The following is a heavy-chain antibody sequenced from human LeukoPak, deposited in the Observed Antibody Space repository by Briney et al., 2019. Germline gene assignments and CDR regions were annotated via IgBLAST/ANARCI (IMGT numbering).Heavy chain of an antibody. CDR2: IKSTTDGGTT. CDR3: TTQTSEGLLALDY. J-gene: IGHJ4*02. V-gene: IGHV3-15*07. CDR1: GFTFSNAW. D-gene: IGHD1-26*01. Sequence: GGSLRLSCAASGFTFSNAWMNWVRQAPGKGLEWVGRIKSTTDGGTTDYAAPVKGRFPISRDDSKNTLYLQMNSLKTEDTAVYYCTTQTSEGLLALDYWGQGTLVTVSS.